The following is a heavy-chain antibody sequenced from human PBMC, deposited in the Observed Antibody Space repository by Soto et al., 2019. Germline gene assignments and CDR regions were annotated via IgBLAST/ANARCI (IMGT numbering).Heavy chain of an antibody. CDR3: ARDPGTGAALRAYHFDY. Sequence: GASVEVSCKASRYSFTTYALHWVRQAPGQRLEWMGWINAGNGDTKYSEKFQGRVTITRDTSANTAYMELSSLRSEDTSVYYCARDPGTGAALRAYHFDYWGQATLVTVSS. D-gene: IGHD1-1*01. CDR1: RYSFTTYA. CDR2: INAGNGDT. V-gene: IGHV1-3*01. J-gene: IGHJ4*02.